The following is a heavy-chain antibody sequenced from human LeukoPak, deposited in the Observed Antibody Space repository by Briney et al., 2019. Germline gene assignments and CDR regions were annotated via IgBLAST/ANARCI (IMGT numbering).Heavy chain of an antibody. J-gene: IGHJ4*02. CDR3: ARGAGIAVASDY. CDR2: INAYNGNT. V-gene: IGHV1-18*01. Sequence: ASVKVSCKASGYTFTSYGINWVRQAPGQGLEWMGWINAYNGNTNYAQELQGRVTMTTDTSTSTAYMELRSLRSDDTAVYYCARGAGIAVASDYWGQGTLVTVSS. D-gene: IGHD6-13*01. CDR1: GYTFTSYG.